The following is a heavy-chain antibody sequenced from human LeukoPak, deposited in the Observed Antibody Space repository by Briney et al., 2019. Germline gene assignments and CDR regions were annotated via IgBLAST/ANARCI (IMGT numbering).Heavy chain of an antibody. CDR2: IYYSGST. CDR1: GGSISSYY. V-gene: IGHV4-59*01. Sequence: MTSETLSLTCTVSGGSISSYYWSWIRQPPGKGLEWIGYIYYSGSTNYNPSLKSRVTISVDTSKNQFSLKLSSVTAADTAVYYCARDYSHCSGGSCYSDRAFDIWGQGTMVTVSS. CDR3: ARDYSHCSGGSCYSDRAFDI. D-gene: IGHD2-15*01. J-gene: IGHJ3*02.